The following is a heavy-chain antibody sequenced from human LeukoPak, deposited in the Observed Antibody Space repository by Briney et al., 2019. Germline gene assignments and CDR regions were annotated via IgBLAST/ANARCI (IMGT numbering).Heavy chain of an antibody. Sequence: GESLKISCKGSGYSFTSYWIGWVRQAPGQGLEWMGWINPNSGGTNYAQKFQGRVTMTRDTSISTAYMELSRLRSDDTAVYYCARDLMSGYASQFDPWGQGTLVTVSS. CDR1: GYSFTSYW. V-gene: IGHV1-2*02. J-gene: IGHJ5*02. CDR2: INPNSGGT. D-gene: IGHD5-12*01. CDR3: ARDLMSGYASQFDP.